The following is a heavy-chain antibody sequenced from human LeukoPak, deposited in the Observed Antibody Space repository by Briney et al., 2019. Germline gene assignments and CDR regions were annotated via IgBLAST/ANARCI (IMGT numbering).Heavy chain of an antibody. Sequence: KPSETLSLTCAVYGGSFSGYYWSWIRQPPGKGLEWIGEINHSGSTNYNPSLKSRVTISVDTSKNQFSLKLSSVTAADTAVYYCARYHSSGSTGGYYFDYWGQGTLVTVSS. D-gene: IGHD6-19*01. V-gene: IGHV4-34*01. CDR3: ARYHSSGSTGGYYFDY. J-gene: IGHJ4*02. CDR1: GGSFSGYY. CDR2: INHSGST.